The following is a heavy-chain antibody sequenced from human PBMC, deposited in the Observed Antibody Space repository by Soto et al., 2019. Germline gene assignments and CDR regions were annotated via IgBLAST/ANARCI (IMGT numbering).Heavy chain of an antibody. Sequence: EVQLVESGGGVVQPGGSLRLSCAASGFTFYSYWMSWVRQAPGRGLESVANIAQDGSEEYYVDSVKGRFTISRDNVRNSLYLQMNSLRAEDTAMYFCATAIRGFSPTYWGQGTLVTVSS. J-gene: IGHJ4*02. CDR2: IAQDGSEE. CDR3: ATAIRGFSPTY. D-gene: IGHD2-21*01. V-gene: IGHV3-7*01. CDR1: GFTFYSYW.